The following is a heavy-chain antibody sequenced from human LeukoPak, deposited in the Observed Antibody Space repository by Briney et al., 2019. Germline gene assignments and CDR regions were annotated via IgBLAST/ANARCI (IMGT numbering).Heavy chain of an antibody. CDR2: IYYSGST. CDR3: ARGVASGLRVYFDY. Sequence: SETLSLTCTVSGGSISSYYWSWIRQPPGKGLEWIGYIYYSGSTNYNPSLKSRVTISVDTSKNQFSLKLSSVTAADTAVYYCARGVASGLRVYFDYWGQGTLVTVSS. J-gene: IGHJ4*02. D-gene: IGHD3-10*01. V-gene: IGHV4-59*01. CDR1: GGSISSYY.